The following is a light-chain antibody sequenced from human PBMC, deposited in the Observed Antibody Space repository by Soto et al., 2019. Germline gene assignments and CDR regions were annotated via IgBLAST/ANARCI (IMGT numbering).Light chain of an antibody. CDR2: EVS. V-gene: IGLV2-14*01. J-gene: IGLJ2*01. CDR1: SSDIGGYNS. Sequence: QSALTQPASVSGSPGQSITISCTGTSSDIGGYNSVSWYQQHPGKAPKLIIYEVSNRPSGVSNRFSGSKSGNTASLTISGLQAEDEVDYYCSSYTSSNTVVFGGGTKLTVL. CDR3: SSYTSSNTVV.